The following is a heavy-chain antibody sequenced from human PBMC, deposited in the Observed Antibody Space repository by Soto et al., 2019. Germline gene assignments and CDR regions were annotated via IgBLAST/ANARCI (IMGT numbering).Heavy chain of an antibody. D-gene: IGHD3-3*01. CDR1: GYTFTGYY. V-gene: IGHV1-2*04. CDR2: INPNSGGT. J-gene: IGHJ6*02. Sequence: GASVKVSCKASGYTFTGYYMHWVRQAPVQGLDWMGWINPNSGGTNYAQKFQGWVTMTRDTSISTAYMELSRLRSDDTAVYYCARAAGVDYDFWSGPYYYGRDVWGQGTTVTVPS. CDR3: ARAAGVDYDFWSGPYYYGRDV.